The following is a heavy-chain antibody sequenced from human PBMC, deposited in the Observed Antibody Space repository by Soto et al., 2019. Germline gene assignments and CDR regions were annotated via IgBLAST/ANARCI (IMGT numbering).Heavy chain of an antibody. D-gene: IGHD2-8*02. V-gene: IGHV1-18*04. CDR3: ARLNGYSTGWFAT. CDR1: GYTFTSYG. Sequence: ASVKVSCKTSGYTFTSYGISWVRQAPGQGLECMGWISTFNGNAHYAQNLQDRVTMTIDTSTSTAYLELTGLRSDDTGVYYCARLNGYSTGWFATWGQGTLVTVSS. CDR2: ISTFNGNA. J-gene: IGHJ5*02.